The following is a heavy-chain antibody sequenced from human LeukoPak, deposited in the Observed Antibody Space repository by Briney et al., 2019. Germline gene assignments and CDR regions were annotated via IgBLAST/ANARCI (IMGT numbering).Heavy chain of an antibody. CDR3: ARGYGDYPDDAFDI. J-gene: IGHJ3*02. CDR2: IHSGESP. CDR1: GYSISSGYF. V-gene: IGHV4-38-2*02. Sequence: SETLSLTCSVSGYSISSGYFWGWIRQPPGKGLEWIGIIHSGESPYYSPSLESRISISIDTSKNQFSLKFNSVTAADTAVYYCARGYGDYPDDAFDIWGQGTMVTVSS. D-gene: IGHD4-17*01.